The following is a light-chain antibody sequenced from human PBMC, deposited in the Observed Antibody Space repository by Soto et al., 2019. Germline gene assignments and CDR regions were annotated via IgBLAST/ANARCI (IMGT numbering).Light chain of an antibody. CDR2: EVT. V-gene: IGLV2-14*01. CDR3: SSYTNTNSNV. CDR1: GSDVGAYDH. Sequence: QSALTQPASVSGSPGQSITISCTGTGSDVGAYDHVSWYQQNPGKAPRLIIHEVTNRPSGVSNRFSASKSGDTASLTISGLQTDDEADYYCSSYTNTNSNVFGTGTKLTVL. J-gene: IGLJ1*01.